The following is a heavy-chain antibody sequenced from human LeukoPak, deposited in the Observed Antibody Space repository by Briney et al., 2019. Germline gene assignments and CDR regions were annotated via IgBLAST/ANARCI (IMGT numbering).Heavy chain of an antibody. CDR3: ARLVGASWFDS. CDR1: GDSVSTNGAT. V-gene: IGHV6-1*01. Sequence: SQTLSLTCAISGDSVSTNGATWTWLRQSPSRGLEWLGRTYYRSKWNNDYAVSMKSRITINPDTSKNQFSLRLNSVTPEGTAVYYCARLVGASWFDSWGQGTLVTVSS. CDR2: TYYRSKWNN. D-gene: IGHD1-26*01. J-gene: IGHJ5*01.